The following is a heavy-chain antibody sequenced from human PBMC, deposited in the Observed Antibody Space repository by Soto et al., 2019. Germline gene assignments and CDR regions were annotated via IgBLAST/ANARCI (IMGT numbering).Heavy chain of an antibody. CDR1: GYTFTSYG. J-gene: IGHJ4*02. Sequence: ASVKVSCKASGYTFTSYGISWVRQAPGQGLEWMGWISAYNGNTNYAQKLQGRVTMTTDTSTSTAYMELRSLRSDDTAVYYCARSRDYPNSYYFDYWGQGTLVTVSS. CDR3: ARSRDYPNSYYFDY. D-gene: IGHD4-17*01. V-gene: IGHV1-18*01. CDR2: ISAYNGNT.